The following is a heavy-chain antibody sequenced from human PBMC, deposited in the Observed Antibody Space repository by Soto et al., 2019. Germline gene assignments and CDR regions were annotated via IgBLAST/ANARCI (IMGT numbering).Heavy chain of an antibody. CDR1: GFTFSSYW. CDR3: AREKRVTFSSWALNGFDP. V-gene: IGHV3-74*01. Sequence: DVQLVESGGGLVQPGGSLRLSCAASGFTFSSYWMHWVRQAPGKGLVWVSRVNNDGSSTAYADSVKGRFTISRDNAKNTLYLQMNSLRAEDTAVYYCAREKRVTFSSWALNGFDPWGQGTLVTVSS. CDR2: VNNDGSST. J-gene: IGHJ5*02. D-gene: IGHD6-13*01.